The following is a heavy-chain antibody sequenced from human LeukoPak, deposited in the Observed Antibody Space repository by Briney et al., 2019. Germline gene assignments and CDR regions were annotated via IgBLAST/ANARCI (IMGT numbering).Heavy chain of an antibody. V-gene: IGHV1-69*05. CDR1: GGTFSSYA. Sequence: SVKLSCKASGGTFSSYAISWVRQAPGQGLEWMGGIIPIFGTANYAQKFQGRVTITTDESTSTAYMELSSLRSEDTAVYYCEIPSLSGYSYAQWRYWGQGTLVTVSS. D-gene: IGHD5-18*01. CDR3: EIPSLSGYSYAQWRY. CDR2: IIPIFGTA. J-gene: IGHJ4*02.